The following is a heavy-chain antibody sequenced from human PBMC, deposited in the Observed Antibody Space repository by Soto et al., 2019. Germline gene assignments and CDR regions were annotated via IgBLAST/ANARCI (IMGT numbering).Heavy chain of an antibody. Sequence: SETLSLTCTVSGGSISSSSYYWGWIRQPPGKGLEWIGSIYYSGSTYYNPSLKSRVTISVDTSKNQFSLKLSSVTAADTAVYYCAREQYDILTGLLFSWGQGTLVTVSS. V-gene: IGHV4-39*02. D-gene: IGHD3-9*01. CDR2: IYYSGST. CDR1: GGSISSSSYY. CDR3: AREQYDILTGLLFS. J-gene: IGHJ5*02.